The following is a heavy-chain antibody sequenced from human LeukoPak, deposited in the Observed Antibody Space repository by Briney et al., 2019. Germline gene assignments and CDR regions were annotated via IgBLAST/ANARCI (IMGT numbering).Heavy chain of an antibody. CDR3: AREVGNSDYYHPGAFDI. CDR2: IHYSGST. CDR1: VGSISSGGYS. V-gene: IGHV4-30-4*07. D-gene: IGHD3-22*01. J-gene: IGHJ3*02. Sequence: SETLSLTCAVSVGSISSGGYSWNWIRQPPGKGLEWIGYIHYSGSTYYHPSLKSRVTISVDTSKNQFSLKLSSVTAADTAVYYCAREVGNSDYYHPGAFDIWGQGTMVTVSS.